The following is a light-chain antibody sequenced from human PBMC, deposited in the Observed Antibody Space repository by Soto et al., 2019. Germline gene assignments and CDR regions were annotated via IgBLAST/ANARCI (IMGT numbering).Light chain of an antibody. Sequence: DIVMTQSPDSLAVSLGERATINCKSSQSVLYSSNNKNYLAWYQQKPGQPPKLLIYWASTREYGVPDRFSGSGSGTDFTLTISSLQAEDVAVYYCQQYYSTPDTFGPGTKVDI. CDR1: QSVLYSSNNKNY. CDR2: WAS. V-gene: IGKV4-1*01. J-gene: IGKJ3*01. CDR3: QQYYSTPDT.